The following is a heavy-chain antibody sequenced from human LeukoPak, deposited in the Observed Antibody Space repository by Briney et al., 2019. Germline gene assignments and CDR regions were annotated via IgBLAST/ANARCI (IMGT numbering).Heavy chain of an antibody. CDR3: ARYRVNSGHIDF. Sequence: GGSLRLSCAASGFFFSSYWMTWARQAPGKGLEWVANIKQDGSDKYYVDSVKGRFTISRDNAKNSLYLEMNSLRAEDTSIYYCARYRVNSGHIDFWGQGILVTVSS. CDR2: IKQDGSDK. J-gene: IGHJ4*02. CDR1: GFFFSSYW. D-gene: IGHD1-26*01. V-gene: IGHV3-7*01.